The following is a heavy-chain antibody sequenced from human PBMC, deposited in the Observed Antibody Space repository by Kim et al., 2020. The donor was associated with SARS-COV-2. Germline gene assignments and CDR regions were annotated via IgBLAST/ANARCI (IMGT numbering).Heavy chain of an antibody. J-gene: IGHJ3*02. V-gene: IGHV1-2*02. Sequence: DSVKVSCAASGYIFTDYYMHWVRQAPGQGLEWMGWINPDSGDTDYAHKFQGRGTMTRDTSISAAYMDLSRLRSDDTAIYYCARVWHSGSYPPLDAFNIWGQGTMGTVSS. CDR2: INPDSGDT. CDR3: ARVWHSGSYPPLDAFNI. CDR1: GYIFTDYY. D-gene: IGHD1-26*01.